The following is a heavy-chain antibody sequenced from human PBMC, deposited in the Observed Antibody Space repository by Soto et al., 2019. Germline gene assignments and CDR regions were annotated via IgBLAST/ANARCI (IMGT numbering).Heavy chain of an antibody. CDR3: ARGDYSNTRYYYYYYGMDV. J-gene: IGHJ6*02. CDR1: GGSISSGDYY. CDR2: IYYSGST. V-gene: IGHV4-30-4*01. Sequence: SETLSLTCTVSGGSISSGDYYWSWIRQPPGKGLEWIGYIYYSGSTYYNPSLKSRVTISVDTSKNQFSLKLSSVTAADTAVYYCARGDYSNTRYYYYYYGMDVWGQGTTVT. D-gene: IGHD4-4*01.